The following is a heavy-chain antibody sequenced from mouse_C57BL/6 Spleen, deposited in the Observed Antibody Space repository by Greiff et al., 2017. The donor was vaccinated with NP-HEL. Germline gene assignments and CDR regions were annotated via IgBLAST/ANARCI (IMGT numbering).Heavy chain of an antibody. CDR1: GYAFSSSW. D-gene: IGHD3-2*02. V-gene: IGHV1-82*01. CDR3: ARGGSSGLLAY. Sequence: QVQLQQSGPELVKPGASVKISCKASGYAFSSSWMNWVKQRPGKGLEWIGRIYPGDGDTNYNGKFKGKATLTADKSSSTAYMQLSSLTSEDSAVYFCARGGSSGLLAYWGQGTLVTVSA. J-gene: IGHJ3*01. CDR2: IYPGDGDT.